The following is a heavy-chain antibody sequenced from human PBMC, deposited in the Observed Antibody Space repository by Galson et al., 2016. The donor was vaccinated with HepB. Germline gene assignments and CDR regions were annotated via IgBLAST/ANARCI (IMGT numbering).Heavy chain of an antibody. CDR1: GFTFSSYS. J-gene: IGHJ6*02. CDR2: ISSSSSYI. CDR3: ASGYSSFHSGRWENGMDV. V-gene: IGHV3-21*01. Sequence: SLRLSCAASGFTFSSYSMNWVRQAPGKGLEWVSSISSSSSYIYYAHSVKGRFTISRDNAKNSLYLQMNSLRAEDTAVYYCASGYSSFHSGRWENGMDVWGQGTTVTVSS. D-gene: IGHD6-19*01.